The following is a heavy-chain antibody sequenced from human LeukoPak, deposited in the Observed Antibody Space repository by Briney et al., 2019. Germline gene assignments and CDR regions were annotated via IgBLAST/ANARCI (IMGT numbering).Heavy chain of an antibody. CDR3: AKTHNSYGSGSYYIGAFDI. Sequence: GGSLRLPCAASGFTFSSYAMSWVRQAPGKGLEWVSAISGSGGSTYYADSVKGRFTISRDNSKNTLYLQMNSLRVEDTAVYYCAKTHNSYGSGSYYIGAFDIWGQGTMVTVSS. CDR1: GFTFSSYA. D-gene: IGHD3-10*01. CDR2: ISGSGGST. J-gene: IGHJ3*02. V-gene: IGHV3-23*01.